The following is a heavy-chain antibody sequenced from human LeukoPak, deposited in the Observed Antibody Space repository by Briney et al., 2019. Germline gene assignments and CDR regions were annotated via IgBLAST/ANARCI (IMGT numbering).Heavy chain of an antibody. Sequence: PSETLSLTCAVSGYSISSSHWWGWIRQPPGTGLEWIGYIYYSGSTYYNPSLKSRVTMSVDTSKNQFSLKLSSVTAVDTAVYYCAAWAENWFDPWGQGTLVTVSS. CDR1: GYSISSSHW. J-gene: IGHJ5*02. D-gene: IGHD3-16*01. V-gene: IGHV4-28*01. CDR3: AAWAENWFDP. CDR2: IYYSGST.